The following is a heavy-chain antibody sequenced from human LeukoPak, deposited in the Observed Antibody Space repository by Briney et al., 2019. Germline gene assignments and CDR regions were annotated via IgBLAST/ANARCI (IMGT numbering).Heavy chain of an antibody. V-gene: IGHV3-30*02. J-gene: IGHJ5*02. Sequence: GGSLRLSCAASGFTFTSYDIHWVRQAPGKGLEWVAFIRYGGSDEHYADSVKGRFTISRDISKNTVYLQMSSLKIEDTAIYYSANEGFDPWGQGTLVTVSS. CDR1: GFTFTSYD. CDR2: IRYGGSDE. CDR3: ANEGFDP.